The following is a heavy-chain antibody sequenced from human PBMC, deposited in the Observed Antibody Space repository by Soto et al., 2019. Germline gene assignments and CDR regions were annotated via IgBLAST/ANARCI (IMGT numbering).Heavy chain of an antibody. V-gene: IGHV4-59*01. D-gene: IGHD4-17*01. Sequence: QVQLQESGPGLVKPSETLSLTCTVSGGSISSYYWSWIRQPPGKGLEWIGYIYYSGSTNYNPSLKSRVTISVDTSKNQFSLKLSSVTAADTAVYYCARDTDYGDYVPFDYWGQGTLVTVPS. CDR1: GGSISSYY. J-gene: IGHJ4*02. CDR3: ARDTDYGDYVPFDY. CDR2: IYYSGST.